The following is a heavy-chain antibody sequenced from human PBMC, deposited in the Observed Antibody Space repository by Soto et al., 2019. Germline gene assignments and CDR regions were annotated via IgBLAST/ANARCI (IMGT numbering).Heavy chain of an antibody. J-gene: IGHJ6*02. V-gene: IGHV3-30*18. CDR1: EFSFSNYG. CDR2: ISFDGTNT. Sequence: PGGSLRLSCAASEFSFSNYGIHWVRQAPGKGLEWVAFISFDGTNTYYTDYLRGRFTISRDNSKNTVYLQLNSLTAEDTAVYYCAKEPHNFTWYGSTGMDVWGQGTTVTVSS. CDR3: AKEPHNFTWYGSTGMDV. D-gene: IGHD6-13*01.